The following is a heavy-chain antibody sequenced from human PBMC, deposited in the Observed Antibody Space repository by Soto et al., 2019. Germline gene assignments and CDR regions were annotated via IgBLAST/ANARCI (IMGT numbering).Heavy chain of an antibody. J-gene: IGHJ6*03. Sequence: SETLSLTCTVSGGSISSGGYYWTWISQHPGKGLEWIGCIYYSGSTYYNPSLKSRVTISVDTSKNQSSLKLSSVTAADTAVYYCARPDDSGYDHYYYMDVWGKGTTVTVSS. CDR2: IYYSGST. D-gene: IGHD5-12*01. V-gene: IGHV4-39*01. CDR1: GGSISSGGYY. CDR3: ARPDDSGYDHYYYMDV.